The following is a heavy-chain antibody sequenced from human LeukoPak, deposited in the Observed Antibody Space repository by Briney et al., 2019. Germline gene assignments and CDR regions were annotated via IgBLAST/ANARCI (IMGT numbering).Heavy chain of an antibody. CDR2: INHSGGT. D-gene: IGHD3-9*01. J-gene: IGHJ5*02. CDR3: ARAHIQDHTIAGLVDH. Sequence: SETLSLTCAVYGGSSSGHYWSWIRQPPGKGLEWIGDINHSGGTNYNPSLKSRVTISIDTSKRQFSLRLTSVTAADTAVYYCARAHIQDHTIAGLVDHWGQGTLVTVSS. V-gene: IGHV4-34*01. CDR1: GGSSSGHY.